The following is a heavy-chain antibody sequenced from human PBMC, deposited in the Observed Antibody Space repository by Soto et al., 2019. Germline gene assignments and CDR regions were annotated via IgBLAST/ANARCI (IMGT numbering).Heavy chain of an antibody. J-gene: IGHJ6*02. Sequence: GGSLRLSCAASGFTFSSYWMHWVRQAPGKGLVWVSRINSDGSSTSYADSVKGRFTISRDNAKNTLYLQMNSLRAEDTAVYYCARAPDDSSGYYPIYYYYGMDVWGQGTTVTVSS. CDR1: GFTFSSYW. CDR3: ARAPDDSSGYYPIYYYYGMDV. D-gene: IGHD3-22*01. V-gene: IGHV3-74*01. CDR2: INSDGSST.